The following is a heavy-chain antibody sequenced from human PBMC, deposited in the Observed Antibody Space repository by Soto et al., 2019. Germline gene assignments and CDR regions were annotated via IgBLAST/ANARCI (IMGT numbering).Heavy chain of an antibody. Sequence: QVQLVQSGAEVKKPGSSVKVSCKASGGTFSSYAISWVRQAPGQGLEWMGGIIPIFGTAKYGQKVHGRVTITADKSPSTDYMELSSLRSEDTAVYYCARDSAGGSYAVWGQGTLVTVSS. J-gene: IGHJ4*02. CDR2: IIPIFGTA. V-gene: IGHV1-69*06. D-gene: IGHD1-26*01. CDR1: GGTFSSYA. CDR3: ARDSAGGSYAV.